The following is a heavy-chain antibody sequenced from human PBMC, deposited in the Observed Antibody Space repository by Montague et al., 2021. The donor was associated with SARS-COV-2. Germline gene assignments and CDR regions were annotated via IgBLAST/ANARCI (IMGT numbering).Heavy chain of an antibody. V-gene: IGHV4-34*01. D-gene: IGHD6-19*01. Sequence: SETLSLTCAVYGGSFSGYCWSWIRRSPGKGLEWIGEINHSGDTNYNPPLKSRVTISVDTSKNQFSLKLRSVTAADMAVYYCARGVLGENRYASGWFLTHHYSSLDVWGQGTTFTVSS. CDR1: GGSFSGYC. CDR3: ARGVLGENRYASGWFLTHHYSSLDV. J-gene: IGHJ6*02. CDR2: INHSGDT.